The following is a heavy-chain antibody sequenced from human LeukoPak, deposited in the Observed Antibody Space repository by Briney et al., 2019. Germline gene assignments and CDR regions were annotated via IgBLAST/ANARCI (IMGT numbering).Heavy chain of an antibody. CDR1: GFTFSSYA. Sequence: GGSLRLSCAASGFTFSSYAMSWVRQAPGKGLEWVSAISGSGGSTYYADSVKGRFTISRDNSKDTLYLQMNSLRAEDTAVYYCAKDGLYYYGSGSPRCDYWGQGTLVTVSS. J-gene: IGHJ4*02. CDR3: AKDGLYYYGSGSPRCDY. V-gene: IGHV3-23*01. D-gene: IGHD3-10*01. CDR2: ISGSGGST.